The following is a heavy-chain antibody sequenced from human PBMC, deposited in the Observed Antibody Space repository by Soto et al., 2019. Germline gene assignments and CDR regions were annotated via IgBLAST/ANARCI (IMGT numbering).Heavy chain of an antibody. CDR3: AKDLGLGDYVHYYDGMDV. Sequence: GGSLRLSCAASGFTFSSYAMHWVRQAPGKGLEWVAVIWYDGSNKYYADSVKGRFTISRDNSKNTLYLQMNSLRAEDTAVYYCAKDLGLGDYVHYYDGMDVWGQGTTVTVSS. V-gene: IGHV3-33*06. D-gene: IGHD4-17*01. CDR1: GFTFSSYA. CDR2: IWYDGSNK. J-gene: IGHJ6*02.